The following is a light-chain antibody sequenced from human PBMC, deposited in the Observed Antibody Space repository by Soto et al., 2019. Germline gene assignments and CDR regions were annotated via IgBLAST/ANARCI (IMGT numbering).Light chain of an antibody. CDR3: QQYYTTPLT. J-gene: IGKJ4*01. CDR2: WAS. Sequence: DIVMTQSPPSLAVSLGERATINCKSSQSLLYRSNNKNYLAWYQHKPGQPPKLLIYWASTRESGVPDRFSGSGSGTDFTLTISSLQADDVAIYYCQQYYTTPLTFGGGTKVEIK. V-gene: IGKV4-1*01. CDR1: QSLLYRSNNKNY.